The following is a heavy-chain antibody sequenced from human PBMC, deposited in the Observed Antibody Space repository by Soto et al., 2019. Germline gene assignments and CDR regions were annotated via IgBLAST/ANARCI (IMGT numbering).Heavy chain of an antibody. V-gene: IGHV4-30-2*01. J-gene: IGHJ4*02. CDR1: GGSISSGGYS. D-gene: IGHD6-19*01. Sequence: PSETLSLTCAVSGGSISSGGYSWSWIRQPPGKGLEWIGYIYHGSTYYNPTLKRRVTISVDRSKNQFSLKLSSVTAADTAVYYCARAGGLGAVAVDYWGQGTLVTVSS. CDR2: IYHGST. CDR3: ARAGGLGAVAVDY.